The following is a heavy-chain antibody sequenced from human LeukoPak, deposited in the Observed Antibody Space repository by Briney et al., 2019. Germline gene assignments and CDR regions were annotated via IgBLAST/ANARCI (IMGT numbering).Heavy chain of an antibody. V-gene: IGHV1-58*01. D-gene: IGHD5-12*01. CDR3: AAALSYWDSGYDYVFDY. J-gene: IGHJ4*02. CDR1: GYTFSGYF. Sequence: ASVKVSCKASGYTFSGYFVHWVRQAPGQGLEWIGWIVVGSGNTNYAQKFQERVTITRDMSTSTAYMELSSLRSEDTAVYYCAAALSYWDSGYDYVFDYWGQGTLVTVST. CDR2: IVVGSGNT.